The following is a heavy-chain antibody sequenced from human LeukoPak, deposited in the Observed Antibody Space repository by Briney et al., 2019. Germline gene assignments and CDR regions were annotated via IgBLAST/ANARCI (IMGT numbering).Heavy chain of an antibody. D-gene: IGHD6-19*01. CDR2: IRSSGTTI. CDR3: ARDRGAVTDVFDY. Sequence: GGSLRLSCVASGFTFSDYYMSWIRQAPGKGLEWVSYIRSSGTTIHYADSVKGRFTISRDNAKNSLYLQMNSLRAEDTAVYYCARDRGAVTDVFDYWGQGALVTVSS. V-gene: IGHV3-11*04. J-gene: IGHJ4*02. CDR1: GFTFSDYY.